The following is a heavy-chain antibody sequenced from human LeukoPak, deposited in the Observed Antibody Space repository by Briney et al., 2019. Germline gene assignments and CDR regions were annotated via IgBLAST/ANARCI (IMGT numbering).Heavy chain of an antibody. V-gene: IGHV1-58*01. CDR1: GFTFTSSA. J-gene: IGHJ3*02. D-gene: IGHD3-22*01. Sequence: SVKVSCKASGFTFTSSAVQWVRQARGQRLEWIGWIVVGSGNTNYAQKFQERVTITRDMSTSTAYMELSSLRSEDTAVYYCAARRVSYYYDSSGYDDAFDIWGQGTMVTVSS. CDR2: IVVGSGNT. CDR3: AARRVSYYYDSSGYDDAFDI.